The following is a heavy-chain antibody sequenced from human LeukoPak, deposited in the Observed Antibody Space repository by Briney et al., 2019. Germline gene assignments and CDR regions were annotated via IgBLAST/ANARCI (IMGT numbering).Heavy chain of an antibody. CDR2: ISGSGGST. CDR3: AKANEYCSSTSCYYFWYFQH. Sequence: GASLRLSCAASGFTFSSYAMSWVRQAPGKGLEWVSGISGSGGSTYYADSAKGRFTISRDNSKNTLYLQMNSLRAEDTAVYYCAKANEYCSSTSCYYFWYFQHWGQGTLVTVSS. V-gene: IGHV3-23*01. J-gene: IGHJ1*01. D-gene: IGHD2-2*01. CDR1: GFTFSSYA.